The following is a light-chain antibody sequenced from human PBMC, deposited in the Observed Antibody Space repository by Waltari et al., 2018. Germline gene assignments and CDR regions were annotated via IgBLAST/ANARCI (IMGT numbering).Light chain of an antibody. Sequence: DIEMTQSPDSLAVSLGERATSNCKSSQSVLYSSNNKNYLAWYQHKPGQPPKLLIYWASTRESGVPERFSGSGSGTDFTLTISSLQAEDVAVYYCQQYYIAPHTFGGGTKVEVK. J-gene: IGKJ4*01. CDR1: QSVLYSSNNKNY. V-gene: IGKV4-1*01. CDR2: WAS. CDR3: QQYYIAPHT.